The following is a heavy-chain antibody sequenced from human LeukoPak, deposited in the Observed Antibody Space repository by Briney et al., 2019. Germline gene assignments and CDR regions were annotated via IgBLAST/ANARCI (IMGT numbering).Heavy chain of an antibody. D-gene: IGHD5-24*01. CDR1: GFTFSSYW. J-gene: IGHJ4*02. CDR3: ARDKGYNFAY. Sequence: QPGGSLRLSCAASGFTFSSYWMTWVRQTPGKGLEWVANIRMDGGEQYYMDSVEGRFTISRDNAKNSLYLQMYSLRPEDTAVYYCARDKGYNFAYWGRGTLVTVSS. CDR2: IRMDGGEQ. V-gene: IGHV3-7*01.